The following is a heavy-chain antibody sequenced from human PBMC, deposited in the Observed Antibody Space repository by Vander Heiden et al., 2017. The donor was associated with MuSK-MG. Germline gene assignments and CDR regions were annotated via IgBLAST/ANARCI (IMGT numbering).Heavy chain of an antibody. J-gene: IGHJ4*02. D-gene: IGHD3-22*01. V-gene: IGHV1-69*01. Sequence: NYAQKFQGRVTITADESTSTADMELSSLRSEETAVYYCAREKYDTGPGKPYFDYWGQGTMVTVSS. CDR3: AREKYDTGPGKPYFDY.